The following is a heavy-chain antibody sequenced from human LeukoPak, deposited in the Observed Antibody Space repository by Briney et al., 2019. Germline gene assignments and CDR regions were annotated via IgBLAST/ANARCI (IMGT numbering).Heavy chain of an antibody. CDR2: IWYDGSNK. Sequence: PGGSLRLSCAASRFTFSSYGMHWVRQAPGKGLEWVAVIWYDGSNKYYADSVKGRFTISRDNSKNTLYLQMNSLRAEDTAVYYCAKAEFGDYPFDYWGQGTLVTVSS. D-gene: IGHD4-17*01. J-gene: IGHJ4*02. CDR1: RFTFSSYG. CDR3: AKAEFGDYPFDY. V-gene: IGHV3-30*02.